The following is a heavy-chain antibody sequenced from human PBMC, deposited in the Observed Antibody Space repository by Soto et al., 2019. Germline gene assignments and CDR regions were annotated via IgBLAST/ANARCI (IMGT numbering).Heavy chain of an antibody. CDR1: GFSFSDSA. J-gene: IGHJ4*02. CDR3: LRDIFGVVIFDS. CDR2: ISTNGRST. Sequence: GGSLRISCSASGFSFSDSAMHWVRQAPGKRLEYVSAISTNGRSTYYADSVKGRFTISRDNSKNTVHLQMSSLRAEDTAVYYCLRDIFGVVIFDSWGQGTPVTVSS. V-gene: IGHV3-64D*06. D-gene: IGHD3-3*01.